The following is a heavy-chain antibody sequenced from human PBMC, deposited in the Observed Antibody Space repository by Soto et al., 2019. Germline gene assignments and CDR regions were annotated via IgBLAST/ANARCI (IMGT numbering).Heavy chain of an antibody. J-gene: IGHJ6*02. CDR1: GFTFSLHS. D-gene: IGHD3-9*01. Sequence: PEGSLRLSCSASGFTFSLHSMSWVRQAPGKGLEWVSYISTGSTNIHYADSVKGRFTISRDSASSSLYLQMNSLRGDDTAVYYCARGVRTDYYQYYGMDVWGQVTTVTVS. V-gene: IGHV3-48*01. CDR3: ARGVRTDYYQYYGMDV. CDR2: ISTGSTNI.